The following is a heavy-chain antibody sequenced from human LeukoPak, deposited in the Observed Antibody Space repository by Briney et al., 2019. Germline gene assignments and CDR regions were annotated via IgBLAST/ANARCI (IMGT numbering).Heavy chain of an antibody. V-gene: IGHV3-7*01. CDR2: IKDDGGEK. D-gene: IGHD3-16*01. Sequence: PGGSLRLSCAASGFTFSSYAMSWVRQAPGKGLEWVANIKDDGGEKYYVDSVKGRFTISRDNAKNSLYLQMNSLRAEDKAVYYCGRDPYYDALDYWGQGTLVTVSS. CDR3: GRDPYYDALDY. J-gene: IGHJ4*02. CDR1: GFTFSSYA.